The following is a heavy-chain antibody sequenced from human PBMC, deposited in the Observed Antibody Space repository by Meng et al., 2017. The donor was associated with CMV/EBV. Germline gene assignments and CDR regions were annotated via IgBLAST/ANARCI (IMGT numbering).Heavy chain of an antibody. V-gene: IGHV3-21*01. CDR3: ARYAGATFAYYYYGMDV. CDR2: ISSSSSYI. J-gene: IGHJ6*02. Sequence: GESLKISCAASGFTFSSHSMNWVRQAPGKGLEWVSSISSSSSYIYYADSVKGRFTISRDNAKNSLYLQMNSLRAEDTAVYYCARYAGATFAYYYYGMDVWGQGTTVTVSS. D-gene: IGHD1-26*01. CDR1: GFTFSSHS.